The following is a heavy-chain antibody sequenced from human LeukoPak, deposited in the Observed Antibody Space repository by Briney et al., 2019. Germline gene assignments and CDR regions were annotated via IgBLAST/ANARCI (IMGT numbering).Heavy chain of an antibody. D-gene: IGHD1-26*01. Sequence: ASVKASCKPSGYTFTNYDINWVRQATGQGLEWMGWMNPKSGNTGSAQRFQGRVTMTRDTSISTAYMELSSLRSEDTAVYYCARVWGAIDYWGQGTLVTVSS. CDR1: GYTFTNYD. CDR3: ARVWGAIDY. V-gene: IGHV1-8*01. J-gene: IGHJ4*02. CDR2: MNPKSGNT.